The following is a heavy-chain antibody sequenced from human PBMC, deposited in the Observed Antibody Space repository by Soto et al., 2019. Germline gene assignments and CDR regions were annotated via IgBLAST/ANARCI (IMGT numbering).Heavy chain of an antibody. CDR2: IDWDDDK. CDR3: ARIADSGYSGYDPNFDY. D-gene: IGHD5-12*01. V-gene: IGHV2-70*01. CDR1: GFSLSTSGMC. Sequence: VPTLVNPTQTLTLTCTFSGFSLSTSGMCVSWIRQPPGKALEWLALIDWDDDKYYSTSLKTRLTISKDTPKNQVVLTMTNMDPVDTATYYCARIADSGYSGYDPNFDYWGQGTLVTVSS. J-gene: IGHJ4*02.